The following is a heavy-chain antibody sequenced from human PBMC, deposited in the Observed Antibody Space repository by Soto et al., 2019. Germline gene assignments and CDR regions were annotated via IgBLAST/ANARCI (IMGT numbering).Heavy chain of an antibody. J-gene: IGHJ3*02. CDR2: ISSSSGYI. CDR3: ARDNNYCSNTICYAWLDI. V-gene: IGHV3-21*01. D-gene: IGHD2-2*01. CDR1: EFTFTSYG. Sequence: EMQLVESGGGLVKPGGSLRLSCAASEFTFTSYGMNWVRQAPGKGLEWVSSISSSSGYIYYADSVKGRFTISRDNAKNSLYLQMNSLRAEDTAVYYCARDNNYCSNTICYAWLDIWGQGTMVTVSS.